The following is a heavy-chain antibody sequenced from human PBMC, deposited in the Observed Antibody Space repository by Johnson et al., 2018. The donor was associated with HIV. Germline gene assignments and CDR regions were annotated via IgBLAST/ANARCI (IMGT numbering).Heavy chain of an antibody. CDR1: GFSFSNYA. V-gene: IGHV3-23*04. CDR2: VNGGGGST. D-gene: IGHD5/OR15-5a*01. CDR3: ARDHSVYDIPAGAFDI. Sequence: VQLVESGGGWVQPGGSLRLSCAASGFSFSNYAMTWVRQAPGKGLEWVSTVNGGGGSTYYADSVKGRFTVSRDNSNNMLYLQMSSLRAADTALYYCARDHSVYDIPAGAFDIWGQGTMVTVSS. J-gene: IGHJ3*02.